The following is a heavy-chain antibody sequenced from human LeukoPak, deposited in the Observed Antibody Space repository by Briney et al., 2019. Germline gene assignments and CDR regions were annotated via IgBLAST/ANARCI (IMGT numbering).Heavy chain of an antibody. D-gene: IGHD6-13*01. CDR1: VFTFSIYA. Sequence: GVSLRLPCAASVFTFSIYAMRWVRQAPGRGVEWVSAISGSGGSTYYADSVKGRFTISRDNSKNTLYLQMNSLRAEDTAVYYSAKFFGQQLIDYWGQGTLVTVSS. V-gene: IGHV3-23*01. CDR3: AKFFGQQLIDY. CDR2: ISGSGGST. J-gene: IGHJ4*02.